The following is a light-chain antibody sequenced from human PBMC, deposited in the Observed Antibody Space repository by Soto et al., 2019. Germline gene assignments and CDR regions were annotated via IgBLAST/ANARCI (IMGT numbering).Light chain of an antibody. V-gene: IGLV2-14*01. CDR1: SSDVGAYNY. J-gene: IGLJ1*01. CDR3: SSYSSATTYV. CDR2: DVS. Sequence: QSVLTQPASVSASPGQSITISCTGTSSDVGAYNYDSWYQQYPGEAPKVIIYDVSHRPAGVSNRFSGSKSGNTASLTISGLQTQDEADYYCSSYSSATTYVFGTGTKVTVL.